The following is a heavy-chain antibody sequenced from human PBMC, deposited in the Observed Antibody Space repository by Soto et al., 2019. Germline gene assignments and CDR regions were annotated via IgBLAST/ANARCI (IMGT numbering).Heavy chain of an antibody. D-gene: IGHD2-15*01. CDR1: GFTFGYSY. V-gene: IGHV3-11*06. CDR3: VRGGGGGLFDP. J-gene: IGHJ5*02. CDR2: ISPGSRYP. Sequence: GGSLRLSCAGSGFTFGYSYMSWIRQAPGKGLEWLSYISPGSRYPAYADSVKGRFTISRDNAKRSLYLQMMSLTAEDTAIYYCVRGGGGGLFDPWGQGTRVTVSP.